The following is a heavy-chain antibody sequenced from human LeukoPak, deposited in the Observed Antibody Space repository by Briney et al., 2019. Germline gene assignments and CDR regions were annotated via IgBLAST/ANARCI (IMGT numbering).Heavy chain of an antibody. Sequence: SGGSLRLSCAASGFTFSSYSMNWVRQAPGKGLEWVSSISSSSSYIYYADSVKGRFTISRDNAKNSLYLQMNSLRAEDTAVYYCARRTSSSGWYYFDYWGQGTLVTVSS. J-gene: IGHJ4*02. V-gene: IGHV3-21*04. D-gene: IGHD6-19*01. CDR1: GFTFSSYS. CDR3: ARRTSSSGWYYFDY. CDR2: ISSSSSYI.